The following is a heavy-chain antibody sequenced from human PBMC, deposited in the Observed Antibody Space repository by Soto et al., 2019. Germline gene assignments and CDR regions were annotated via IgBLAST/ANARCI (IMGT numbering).Heavy chain of an antibody. D-gene: IGHD1-7*01. V-gene: IGHV3-33*01. Sequence: QVQLVESGGGVVQPGRSLRLSCAASGFTFSNSGMHWVRQAPGKGLEWVAVLWYDGSYKYNADSVKGRFTISRDHSKNTLYLQMSNLRAEDTAVYYCARGNWNYGYCDFWGQGTLVTVSS. CDR2: LWYDGSYK. J-gene: IGHJ4*02. CDR1: GFTFSNSG. CDR3: ARGNWNYGYCDF.